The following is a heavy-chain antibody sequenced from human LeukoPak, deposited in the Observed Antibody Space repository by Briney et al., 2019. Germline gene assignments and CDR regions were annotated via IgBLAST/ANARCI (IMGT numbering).Heavy chain of an antibody. V-gene: IGHV4-4*02. J-gene: IGHJ4*02. Sequence: SETLPLTCAVSGDSISSSTWWTWVRQPPGKGLEWHGEIFYSGSTNSNPSLKSRVTMFEDKSKNQFSLRLYSVTVADTAVYYCARHFAYSSSSYFDYWGQGSLVTVSS. D-gene: IGHD6-6*01. CDR3: ARHFAYSSSSYFDY. CDR1: GDSISSSTW. CDR2: IFYSGST.